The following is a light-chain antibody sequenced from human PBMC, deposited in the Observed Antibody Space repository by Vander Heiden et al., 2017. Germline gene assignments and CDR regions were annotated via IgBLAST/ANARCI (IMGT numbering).Light chain of an antibody. J-gene: IGKJ2*01. CDR1: QSVTNSY. Sequence: VLTQSPGTLYFSQGERATLSCRASQSVTNSYLAGYQQNPGQAPRLLIYGASSRATGIPDRFSGSGSGTDFTITISRLEPEEFAVYYCQQYGSSPFTFGQGTKLEIK. CDR2: GAS. V-gene: IGKV3-20*01. CDR3: QQYGSSPFT.